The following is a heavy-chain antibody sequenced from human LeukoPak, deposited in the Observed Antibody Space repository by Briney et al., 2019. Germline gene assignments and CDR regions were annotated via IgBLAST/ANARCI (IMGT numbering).Heavy chain of an antibody. CDR3: ARDRDITMIVGDLNWFDP. V-gene: IGHV3-21*01. D-gene: IGHD3-22*01. CDR1: GFTFSSYS. J-gene: IGHJ5*02. CDR2: ISSSSSYI. Sequence: NPGGSLRLSCAASGFTFSSYSMNWVRQAPGKGLEWVSSISSSSSYIYYADSVKGRFTISRDNAKNSLYLQMNSLRAEDTAVYYCARDRDITMIVGDLNWFDPWGQGTLVTVSS.